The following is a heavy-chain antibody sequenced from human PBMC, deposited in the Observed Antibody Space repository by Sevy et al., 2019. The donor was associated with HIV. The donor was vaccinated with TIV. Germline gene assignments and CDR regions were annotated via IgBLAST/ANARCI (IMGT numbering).Heavy chain of an antibody. D-gene: IGHD2-8*01. CDR1: GFTFTYAW. J-gene: IGHJ6*02. CDR2: IKSRADGGPI. Sequence: GGSLRLSCAASGFTFTYAWMSWVRQAPGKGLEWVGRIKSRADGGPIDYAGPVKGRFTISRDDSNNTLYLQMNSLKTEDTAVYYCSTAPIILLLVTDGMDVWGQGTTVTVSS. V-gene: IGHV3-15*01. CDR3: STAPIILLLVTDGMDV.